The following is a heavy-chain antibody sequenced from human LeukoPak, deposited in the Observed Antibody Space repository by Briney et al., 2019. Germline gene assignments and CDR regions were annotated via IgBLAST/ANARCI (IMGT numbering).Heavy chain of an antibody. CDR3: ARSPRYCGGGSCYGFRFDY. Sequence: GGSLRLSCAASGLTFSSHWMHWVRQAPGKGLVWVSRITNDGSSTTYADSVKGRFTISRDNAKNSLYLQMNSLRAEDTAVYYCARSPRYCGGGSCYGFRFDYWGQGTLVTVSS. V-gene: IGHV3-74*01. CDR2: ITNDGSST. CDR1: GLTFSSHW. D-gene: IGHD2-15*01. J-gene: IGHJ4*02.